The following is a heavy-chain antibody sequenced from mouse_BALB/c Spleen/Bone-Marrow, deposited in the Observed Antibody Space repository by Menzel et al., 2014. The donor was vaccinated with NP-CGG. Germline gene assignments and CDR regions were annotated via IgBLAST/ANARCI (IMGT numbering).Heavy chain of an antibody. CDR3: TRSNGNWFAY. Sequence: VHLVESGAELVKPGASVKLSCKASGYTFTSYYMYWVKQRPGQGLEWIGEINPSNGGTNFNEKFKSKATLTVDKSSSTAYMQLSSLTSEDSAVYYCTRSNGNWFAYWGQGTLATVSA. J-gene: IGHJ3*01. CDR2: INPSNGGT. D-gene: IGHD2-1*01. V-gene: IGHV1S81*02. CDR1: GYTFTSYY.